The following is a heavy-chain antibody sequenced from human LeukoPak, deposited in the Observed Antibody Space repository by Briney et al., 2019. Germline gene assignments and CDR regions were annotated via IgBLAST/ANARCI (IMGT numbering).Heavy chain of an antibody. V-gene: IGHV4-31*03. J-gene: IGHJ4*02. CDR2: IYYSGST. CDR3: ASRNYYDSSGYSLH. Sequence: SETLSLTCTVSGGSISSGGYDWSWIRQHPGKGLEWIGYIYYSGSTYYNPSLRSRVTISVDTSKNQFSLKLSSVTAADTAVYYCASRNYYDSSGYSLHWGQGTLVTVSS. D-gene: IGHD3-22*01. CDR1: GGSISSGGYD.